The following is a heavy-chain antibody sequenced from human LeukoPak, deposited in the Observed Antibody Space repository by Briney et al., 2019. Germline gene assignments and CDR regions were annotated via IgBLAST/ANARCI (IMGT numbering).Heavy chain of an antibody. D-gene: IGHD4-17*01. V-gene: IGHV4-61*05. J-gene: IGHJ6*02. CDR3: ARSSSVGYGDYVHYYYYGMDV. CDR1: GGSISSSSYY. CDR2: IYYSGST. Sequence: ASETLSLTCTVSGGSISSSSYYWSWIRQPPGKGLEWIGYIYYSGSTNYNPSLKSRVTISVDTSKNQFSLKLSSVTAADTAVYYCARSSSVGYGDYVHYYYYGMDVWGQGTTVTVSS.